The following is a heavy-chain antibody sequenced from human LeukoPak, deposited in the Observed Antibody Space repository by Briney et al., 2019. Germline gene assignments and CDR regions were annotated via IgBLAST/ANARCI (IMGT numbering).Heavy chain of an antibody. Sequence: GGSLRLSCAASGFTFSNYWMGWVRQAPGKGLEWVANIKQDGSEKYYVDSVKGRFTISRDNAKNSLYLQMNSLRAEDTAVYYCARGIRSSSWSYQPYYFDYWGQGTLVTVSS. J-gene: IGHJ4*02. CDR1: GFTFSNYW. V-gene: IGHV3-7*05. CDR2: IKQDGSEK. D-gene: IGHD6-13*01. CDR3: ARGIRSSSWSYQPYYFDY.